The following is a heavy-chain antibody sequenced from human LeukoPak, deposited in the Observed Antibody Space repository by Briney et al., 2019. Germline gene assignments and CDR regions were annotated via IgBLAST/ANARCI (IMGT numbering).Heavy chain of an antibody. D-gene: IGHD5-12*01. CDR3: AREEVATTLYLYYYYGMDV. J-gene: IGHJ6*02. CDR1: GFTFSSYW. V-gene: IGHV3-7*01. CDR2: IKQDGSEK. Sequence: QPGGSLRLSCAASGFTFSSYWMSWVRQAPGKGPEWVANIKQDGSEKYYVDSVKGRFTISRDNAKNSLYLQMNSLRAEDTAVYYCAREEVATTLYLYYYYGMDVWGQGTTVTVSS.